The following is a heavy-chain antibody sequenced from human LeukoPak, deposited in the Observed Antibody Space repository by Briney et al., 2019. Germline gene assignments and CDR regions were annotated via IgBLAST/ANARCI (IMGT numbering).Heavy chain of an antibody. V-gene: IGHV4-34*01. J-gene: IGHJ6*02. D-gene: IGHD3-22*01. Sequence: PSETLSLTCAVYGGSFSGYYWSWFRQPPGKGLEWIGQINHSGSTNYNPSLKSRVTISVDTSKNQFSLKLSSVTAADTAVYYCARCYYDSSPLYYYYYGMDVWGQGTTVTVSS. CDR2: INHSGST. CDR1: GGSFSGYY. CDR3: ARCYYDSSPLYYYYYGMDV.